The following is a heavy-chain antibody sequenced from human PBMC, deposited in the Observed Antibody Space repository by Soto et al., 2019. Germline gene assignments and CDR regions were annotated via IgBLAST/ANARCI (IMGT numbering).Heavy chain of an antibody. V-gene: IGHV4-31*03. Sequence: SETLSLTCTVSGGSISSGGYYWSWIRQHPGKGLEWIGYIYYSGSTYYNPSLKSRVTISVDTSKNQFSLKLSSVTAADTAVYYCARDRQSRSIAAPEGWFDPWGQGTLVTVSS. CDR3: ARDRQSRSIAAPEGWFDP. J-gene: IGHJ5*02. D-gene: IGHD6-13*01. CDR1: GGSISSGGYY. CDR2: IYYSGST.